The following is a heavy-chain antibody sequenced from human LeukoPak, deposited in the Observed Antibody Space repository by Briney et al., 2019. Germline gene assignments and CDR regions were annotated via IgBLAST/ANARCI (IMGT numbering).Heavy chain of an antibody. CDR3: ANLARPLDY. D-gene: IGHD6-6*01. Sequence: GGSLRLSCAASGFTFSSYGMHWVRQAPGKGLEWVAFIRYDGSNEYLDSVKGRFTISRDNSKNTLYLQMNSLKPEDTAVYYCANLARPLDYWGQGALVTVSS. CDR1: GFTFSSYG. J-gene: IGHJ4*02. CDR2: IRYDGSNE. V-gene: IGHV3-30*02.